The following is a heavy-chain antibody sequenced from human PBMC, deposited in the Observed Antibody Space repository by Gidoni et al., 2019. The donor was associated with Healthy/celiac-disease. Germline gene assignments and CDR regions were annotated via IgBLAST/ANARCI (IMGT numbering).Heavy chain of an antibody. J-gene: IGHJ4*02. CDR3: ARDGNLIAAAGTFFDY. D-gene: IGHD6-13*01. V-gene: IGHV3-33*01. Sequence: KGLEWVAVIWYDGSNKYYADSVKGRFTTSRDNSKNTLYLQMNSLRAEDTAVYYCARDGNLIAAAGTFFDYGGQGTLVTVSS. CDR2: IWYDGSNK.